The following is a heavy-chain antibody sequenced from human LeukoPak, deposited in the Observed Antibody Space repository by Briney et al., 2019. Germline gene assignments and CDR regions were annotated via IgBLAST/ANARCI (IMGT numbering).Heavy chain of an antibody. D-gene: IGHD3-3*01. Sequence: PSETLSLTCTVSGGSISSGDYYWSWIRQPPGKGLEWIGYIYYSGSTNYNPSLKSRVTISVDTSKNQFSLKLSSVTAADTAVYYCARTSGPRSVPSGYYGMDVWGQGTTVTVSS. CDR2: IYYSGST. CDR1: GGSISSGDYY. CDR3: ARTSGPRSVPSGYYGMDV. J-gene: IGHJ6*02. V-gene: IGHV4-61*08.